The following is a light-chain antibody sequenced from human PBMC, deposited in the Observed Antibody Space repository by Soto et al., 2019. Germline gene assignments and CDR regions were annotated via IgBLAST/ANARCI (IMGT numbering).Light chain of an antibody. CDR2: KAS. J-gene: IGKJ1*01. CDR3: QHYNSYSEA. V-gene: IGKV1-5*03. CDR1: QDISNY. Sequence: DIQMTQSPSSLSASVGDRVTITCQASQDISNYLNWYQQKPGKAPKLLIYKASTLKSGAPSRFSGSGSGTEFTLTISSLQPDDFATYYCQHYNSYSEAFGQGTKVDI.